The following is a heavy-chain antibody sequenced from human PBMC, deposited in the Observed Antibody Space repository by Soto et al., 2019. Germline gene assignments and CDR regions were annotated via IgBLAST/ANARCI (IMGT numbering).Heavy chain of an antibody. V-gene: IGHV1-18*01. CDR1: GYTFTTYD. J-gene: IGHJ4*02. Sequence: ASVKVSCKTSGYTFTTYDINWMRQAPGQGLEWMGWISNSNGKAIYAQKFQGRVTMTTDTSASTAYMELRSLTSEDTAVYYCAREDDYAVPWGYWGQGSPVTVSS. CDR3: AREDDYAVPWGY. D-gene: IGHD4-17*01. CDR2: ISNSNGKA.